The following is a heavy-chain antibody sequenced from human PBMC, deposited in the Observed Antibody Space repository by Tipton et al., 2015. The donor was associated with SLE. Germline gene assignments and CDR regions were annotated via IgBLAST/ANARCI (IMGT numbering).Heavy chain of an antibody. Sequence: TLSLTCTVSGGSISSSSYFWGWIRQPPGKGLEWIGSIYYTGSTYYNPSLKSRVTISVGTSKNQFSLRLNSVTAADTAVYYRAREGGSYTAFDYWGQGTQVTVSS. V-gene: IGHV4-39*07. D-gene: IGHD1-26*01. J-gene: IGHJ4*02. CDR3: AREGGSYTAFDY. CDR1: GGSISSSSYF. CDR2: IYYTGST.